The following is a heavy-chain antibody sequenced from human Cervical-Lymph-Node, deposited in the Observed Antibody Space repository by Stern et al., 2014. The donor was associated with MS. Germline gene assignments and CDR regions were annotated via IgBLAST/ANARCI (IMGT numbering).Heavy chain of an antibody. D-gene: IGHD2-2*01. Sequence: QVQLQESGPGLVKPSQTLSLTCTVSGGSISSGDYYWSWIRQPPGKGLAWIGYIYYSGSTYYHPFLKSSVTLSGDTSKKQFSLQLSSVTAADTAVYYCASAHCSSTSCPTWFDPRGQGTLVTVSS. CDR1: GGSISSGDYY. V-gene: IGHV4-30-4*01. CDR3: ASAHCSSTSCPTWFDP. CDR2: IYYSGST. J-gene: IGHJ5*02.